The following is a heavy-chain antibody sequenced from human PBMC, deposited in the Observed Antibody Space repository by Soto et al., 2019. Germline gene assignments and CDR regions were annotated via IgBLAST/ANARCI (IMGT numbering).Heavy chain of an antibody. D-gene: IGHD3-10*01. V-gene: IGHV1-69*02. CDR1: GGTFSSYT. Sequence: QVQLVQSGAEVKKPGSSVKVSCKDSGGTFSSYTISWVRQAPGQGLEWMGRIIPILGIANYAQKFQGRVTITADKSTSTAYMELSSLGSEDTAVDYCARSTMGHGGWFDPWGQGTLVTVSS. CDR2: IIPILGIA. CDR3: ARSTMGHGGWFDP. J-gene: IGHJ5*02.